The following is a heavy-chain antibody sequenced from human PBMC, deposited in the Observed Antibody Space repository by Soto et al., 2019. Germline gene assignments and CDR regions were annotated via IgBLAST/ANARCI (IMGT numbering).Heavy chain of an antibody. J-gene: IGHJ4*02. CDR3: AKDGYHISGDLYYFDY. Sequence: LRLSCASSICPFRTYAIRCLRQAPGKGLEWVSAISGSPSSTYYADSVKGRFTISRDNSKKTLFLQMNSLRAEDTAIYYCAKDGYHISGDLYYFDYWGEGIPVTGSS. V-gene: IGHV3-23*01. CDR1: ICPFRTYA. D-gene: IGHD3-22*01. CDR2: ISGSPSST.